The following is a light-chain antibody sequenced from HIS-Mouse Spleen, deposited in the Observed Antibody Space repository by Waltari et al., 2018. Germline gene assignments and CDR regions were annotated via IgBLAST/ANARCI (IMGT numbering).Light chain of an antibody. CDR3: QQYYSYPPWT. CDR1: QGLSSY. Sequence: AIRMTQSPSSFSASTGDRVTITCRASQGLSSYLAWYQPKPGKAPKLLIYAASTLQSGVPSRFSGSGSGTDFTLTISCLQSEDFATYYCQQYYSYPPWTFGQGTKVEIK. J-gene: IGKJ1*01. V-gene: IGKV1-8*01. CDR2: AAS.